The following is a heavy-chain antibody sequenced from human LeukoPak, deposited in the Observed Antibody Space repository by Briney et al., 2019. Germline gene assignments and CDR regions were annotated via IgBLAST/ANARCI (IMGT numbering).Heavy chain of an antibody. CDR1: GGSISSGSYY. D-gene: IGHD3-9*01. J-gene: IGHJ4*02. CDR3: ARDPLTTKGIDY. Sequence: PSETLSLTCTVSGGSISSGSYYWSWIRQPAGKGLEWIGRIYTSGSTNYNPSLKSRVTISVDTSKNQFSLKLSSVTAADTAVYYGARDPLTTKGIDYWGQGTLVTVSS. V-gene: IGHV4-61*02. CDR2: IYTSGST.